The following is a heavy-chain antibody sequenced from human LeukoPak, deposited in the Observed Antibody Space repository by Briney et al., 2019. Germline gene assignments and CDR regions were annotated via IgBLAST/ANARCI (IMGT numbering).Heavy chain of an antibody. CDR3: AKSSGSGPYFYGMDV. CDR2: ISGSGSTT. V-gene: IGHV3-23*01. D-gene: IGHD3-10*01. J-gene: IGHJ6*02. CDR1: GFTFNFYA. Sequence: GASLGLSCTASGFTFNFYAMSWVRQAPGTGPDSVSGISGSGSTTYYADSVKGRFTISRDNSKNTLYLQMNSLRVEDTAVYYCAKSSGSGPYFYGMDVWGHGTTVTVSS.